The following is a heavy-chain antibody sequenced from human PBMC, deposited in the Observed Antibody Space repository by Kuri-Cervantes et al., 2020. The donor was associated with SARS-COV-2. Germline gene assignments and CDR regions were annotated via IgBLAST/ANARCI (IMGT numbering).Heavy chain of an antibody. D-gene: IGHD6-13*01. CDR1: GFTFSNYD. V-gene: IGHV3-48*02. CDR2: ISSSSRTM. J-gene: IGHJ6*02. Sequence: GESLKISCAASGFTFSNYDMNWVRQAPGKGLEWVSYISSSSRTMYNADSVKGRFTISRDNAKNSLYLQMNSLRDEDTAVYYCARYGFGYSTLYGMDVWGQGTTVTVSS. CDR3: ARYGFGYSTLYGMDV.